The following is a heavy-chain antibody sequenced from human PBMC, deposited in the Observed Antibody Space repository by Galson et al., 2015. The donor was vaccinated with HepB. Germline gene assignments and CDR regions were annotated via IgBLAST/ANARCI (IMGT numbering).Heavy chain of an antibody. Sequence: SLRLSCAASGFTFSNFWMSWVRQAPGKGLEWVGNIKPDGTEKYYADSMKGRFTIYRDNARNSVYLQIYNVRADDTAVYYCTSTSMASPGHHWGQGTLVTVPS. CDR1: GFTFSNFW. CDR3: TSTSMASPGHH. J-gene: IGHJ4*02. V-gene: IGHV3-7*03. CDR2: IKPDGTEK. D-gene: IGHD6-13*01.